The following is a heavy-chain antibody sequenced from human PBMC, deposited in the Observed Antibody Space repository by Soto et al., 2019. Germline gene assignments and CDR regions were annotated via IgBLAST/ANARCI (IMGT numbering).Heavy chain of an antibody. D-gene: IGHD2-2*01. CDR2: IYYNGNT. Sequence: SETLSLTCTVSGGSISSYYWSWIRQPPGKGLEWIGYIYYNGNTNYNPSLRSRVMISVDTAKTQFSLNVTSVTAADTAVYYCAREVGYYSATRRNLYFDYWGPGTLVTVSS. CDR1: GGSISSYY. CDR3: AREVGYYSATRRNLYFDY. V-gene: IGHV4-59*12. J-gene: IGHJ4*02.